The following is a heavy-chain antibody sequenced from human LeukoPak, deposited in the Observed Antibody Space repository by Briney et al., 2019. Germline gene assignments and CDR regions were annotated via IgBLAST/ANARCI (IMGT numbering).Heavy chain of an antibody. CDR3: ARDYWPYYYYGMDV. Sequence: ASVKVSCKASGYTFTSYDINWVRQATGQGLEWMGWMNPNSGNTGYAQKFQGRVTMTRNTSISTAYMALSSLRSEDTAVYYCARDYWPYYYYGMDVWGQGTTVTVSS. J-gene: IGHJ6*02. CDR1: GYTFTSYD. CDR2: MNPNSGNT. D-gene: IGHD2-15*01. V-gene: IGHV1-8*01.